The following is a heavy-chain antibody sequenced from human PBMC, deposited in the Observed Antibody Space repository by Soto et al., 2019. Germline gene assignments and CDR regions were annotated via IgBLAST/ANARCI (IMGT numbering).Heavy chain of an antibody. CDR3: ARDHGGGLRYFDWPNYYYYGMDV. CDR1: GYTFTSYG. CDR2: ISAYNGNT. J-gene: IGHJ6*02. D-gene: IGHD3-9*01. V-gene: IGHV1-18*01. Sequence: GASVKVSCKASGYTFTSYGISWVRQAPGQGLEWMGWISAYNGNTNYAQKLQGRVTMTTDTSTSTAFLELRSLRSDDTAVYYCARDHGGGLRYFDWPNYYYYGMDVWGQGTTVTVSS.